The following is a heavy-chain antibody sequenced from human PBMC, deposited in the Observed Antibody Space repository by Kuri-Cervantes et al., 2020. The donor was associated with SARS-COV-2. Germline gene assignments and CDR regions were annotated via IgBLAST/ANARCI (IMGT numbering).Heavy chain of an antibody. J-gene: IGHJ4*02. Sequence: SETLSLTCTVSGGSISSSSYYWGWIRQPPGKGLEWIGSIYYSGSTYYNPSLKSRVTISVDTSKNQFSLELSSVTAADTAVCYCARDPSRGVRWSGYPNYFDYWGQGTLVTVSS. CDR2: IYYSGST. CDR3: ARDPSRGVRWSGYPNYFDY. D-gene: IGHD3-3*01. CDR1: GGSISSSSYY. V-gene: IGHV4-39*07.